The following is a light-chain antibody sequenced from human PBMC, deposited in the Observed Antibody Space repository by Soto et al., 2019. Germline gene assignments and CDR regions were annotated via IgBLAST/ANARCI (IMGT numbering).Light chain of an antibody. V-gene: IGLV2-23*03. CDR2: EGS. CDR3: CSYAGSANV. CDR1: SSDIGSYKF. J-gene: IGLJ1*01. Sequence: QSALTQPASVSESPGQSITISCTGTSSDIGSYKFVSWYQHHPGKAPKLMIYEGSKRPSGVSDRFSGSKSGNTASLTISGLQADDEADYYCCSYAGSANVFGTGTKSPS.